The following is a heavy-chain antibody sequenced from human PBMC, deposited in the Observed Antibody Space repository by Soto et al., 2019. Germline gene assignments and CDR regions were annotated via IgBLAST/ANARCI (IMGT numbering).Heavy chain of an antibody. CDR1: GGSISSNYF. D-gene: IGHD6-19*01. CDR3: ARSFGWYAIDY. J-gene: IGHJ4*02. V-gene: IGHV4-4*02. CDR2: ISHSGSV. Sequence: QVLLQESGPGLVQPSGTLSLSCAVSGGSISSNYFWGWVRQPPGKGLEWVGDISHSGSVNYNPSLKSRGTISIDKAKNQFSLKLNSVPAADTAVYYCARSFGWYAIDYWGQGTLVIVSS.